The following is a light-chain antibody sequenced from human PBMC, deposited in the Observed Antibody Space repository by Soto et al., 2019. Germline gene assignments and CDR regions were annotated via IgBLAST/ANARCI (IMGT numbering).Light chain of an antibody. CDR2: AAT. CDR3: QQSYTTPYT. J-gene: IGKJ2*01. Sequence: DIQMTQSPSSLSASVGDRVTITCRASQSISNFLNWYQQKPGKAPELLIYAATSLHSGVPSRFSGSGSGTNFTLTISSLQPEDFATYSFQQSYTTPYTFGHGTKLESK. V-gene: IGKV1-39*01. CDR1: QSISNF.